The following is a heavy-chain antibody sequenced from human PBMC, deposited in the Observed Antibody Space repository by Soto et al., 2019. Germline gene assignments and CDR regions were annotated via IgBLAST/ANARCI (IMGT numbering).Heavy chain of an antibody. CDR3: GRGLLTAYGGGGEGDY. D-gene: IGHD2-21*02. Sequence: QVQLVQSGAEVKKPGSSVKVSCKASGGTFSSYTISWVRQAPGQGLEWMGRIIPILGIANYAQKFQGRVTITADKSTSTAYRELSSLGSEDTAVYYCGRGLLTAYGGGGEGDYWGQGTLVTVSS. J-gene: IGHJ4*02. V-gene: IGHV1-69*02. CDR2: IIPILGIA. CDR1: GGTFSSYT.